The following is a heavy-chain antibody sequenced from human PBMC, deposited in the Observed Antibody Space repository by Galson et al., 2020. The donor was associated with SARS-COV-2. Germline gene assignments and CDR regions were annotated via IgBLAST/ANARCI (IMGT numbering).Heavy chain of an antibody. D-gene: IGHD2-2*01. CDR1: GFTFSSYA. CDR3: ARARVPAAVKWFDP. Sequence: TGGFLRLSCAASGFTFSSYAMSWVRQAPGRGLEWVSTITTSGTSTYYADSVKGRFTISRDNSKNTLYLQMNSLRAEDTDVYYCARARVPAAVKWFDPWGQGTLVTVSS. CDR2: ITTSGTST. V-gene: IGHV3-23*01. J-gene: IGHJ5*02.